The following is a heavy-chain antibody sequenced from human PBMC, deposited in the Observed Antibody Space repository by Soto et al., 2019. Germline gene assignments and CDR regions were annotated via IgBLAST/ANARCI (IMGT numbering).Heavy chain of an antibody. Sequence: EVQLVESGGGLVKPGESLRLSCVASGFTFSTYSMTWVRQAPGKGLEWVSSIGSSTSYIYYADSVAGRFTSSRDNAKNSLSLQMHRLRYEGTAVYYCARVRSCVSWTNDYWGQGTLVTVSS. V-gene: IGHV3-21*02. CDR2: IGSSTSYI. J-gene: IGHJ4*02. D-gene: IGHD2-21*01. CDR3: ARVRSCVSWTNDY. CDR1: GFTFSTYS.